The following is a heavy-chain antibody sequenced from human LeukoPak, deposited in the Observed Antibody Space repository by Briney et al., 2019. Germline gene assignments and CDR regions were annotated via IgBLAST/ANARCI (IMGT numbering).Heavy chain of an antibody. Sequence: PGGSLRLSCAASGFTFSSYWMSWVRQAPGKGLEWVANIKQDGSEKYYVDSVKGRFTISRDNSKNTLYLQMNSLRAEDTAVYYCARDRLGYYFDYWGQGTLVTVSS. CDR2: IKQDGSEK. V-gene: IGHV3-7*01. CDR1: GFTFSSYW. J-gene: IGHJ4*02. CDR3: ARDRLGYYFDY. D-gene: IGHD3-9*01.